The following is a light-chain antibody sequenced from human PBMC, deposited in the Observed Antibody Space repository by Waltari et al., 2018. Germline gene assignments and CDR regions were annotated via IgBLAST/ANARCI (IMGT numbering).Light chain of an antibody. V-gene: IGLV2-14*01. J-gene: IGLJ1*01. Sequence: QSALTQPASVSGSPGQSITISCSGTDSDVGAYDFVSWYQQHPGKAPHLIIYEVSNRPSGVSNRFSASKSVNTASLTISGLQAEDDADYYCSSDTTSSAPGVFGTGTRVTVL. CDR2: EVS. CDR3: SSDTTSSAPGV. CDR1: DSDVGAYDF.